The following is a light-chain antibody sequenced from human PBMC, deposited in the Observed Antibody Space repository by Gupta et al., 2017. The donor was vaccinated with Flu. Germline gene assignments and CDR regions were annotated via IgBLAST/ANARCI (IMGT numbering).Light chain of an antibody. V-gene: IGLV2-14*01. CDR2: EVS. CDR1: SSDVGGYNY. Sequence: QSALTQPASVSGSPGQSITISCTGTSSDVGGYNYVSWYQQHPGKAPKLMSYEVSNRPSGVSNRFSGSKSGNTASLTISGLQAEDEADYYCSSYTSSSTPVVFGGGTKLTGL. CDR3: SSYTSSSTPVV. J-gene: IGLJ2*01.